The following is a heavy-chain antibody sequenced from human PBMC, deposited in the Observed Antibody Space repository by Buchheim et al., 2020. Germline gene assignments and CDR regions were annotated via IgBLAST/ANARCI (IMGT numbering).Heavy chain of an antibody. CDR3: ARDSSYDMDV. J-gene: IGHJ6*03. V-gene: IGHV3-33*01. Sequence: QVQLVESGGGVVQSGRSLRLSCAASGFTFSSSGINWVRQAPGKGLEWVAVIYYDGSKQYYGDSVKGRFTISRDNSKNTVTLQMNSLRVEDTAIYYCARDSSYDMDVWGKGTT. CDR2: IYYDGSKQ. CDR1: GFTFSSSG.